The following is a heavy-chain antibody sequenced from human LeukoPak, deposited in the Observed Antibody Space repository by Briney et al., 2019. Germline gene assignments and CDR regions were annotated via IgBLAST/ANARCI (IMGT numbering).Heavy chain of an antibody. J-gene: IGHJ4*02. CDR2: ISSSGSTI. Sequence: GGSLRLSCAASGFTFSDYYMSWIRQAPGKGLEWVSYISSSGSTIYYADSVKGRFTISRDNAKNSLYLQMNSLRAEDTAVYYCARVEKPYQGYYYDPFDYWGQGTLVTVSS. CDR3: ARVEKPYQGYYYDPFDY. D-gene: IGHD3-22*01. V-gene: IGHV3-11*04. CDR1: GFTFSDYY.